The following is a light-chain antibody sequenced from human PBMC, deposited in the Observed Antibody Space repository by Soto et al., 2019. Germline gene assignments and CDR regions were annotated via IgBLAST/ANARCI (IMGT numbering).Light chain of an antibody. J-gene: IGLJ1*01. V-gene: IGLV2-14*01. CDR1: SSDVGGYNS. Sequence: QSALTQPASVSGSPGQSITISCTGTSSDVGGYNSVSWYQQLPGKAPKLIIYDVSNRPSRVSNRFSGSKSDNTASLTISGLQAEDEADYYCSSYKTSSTRYGFGTGTKVTVL. CDR2: DVS. CDR3: SSYKTSSTRYG.